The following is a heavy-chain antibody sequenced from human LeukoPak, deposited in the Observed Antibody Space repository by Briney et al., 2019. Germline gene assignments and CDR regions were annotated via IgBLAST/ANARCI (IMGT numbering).Heavy chain of an antibody. CDR3: ARDLIRTSVANDY. Sequence: PGGSLRLSRAASGFTFSSYSMNRVRQAPGKGLEWFSSISSSSSFIYYADSVKGRFTISRDNAKNSLFLQMNSLRAEDTAVYYCARDLIRTSVANDYWGQGTLVTVSS. D-gene: IGHD2-8*01. CDR1: GFTFSSYS. CDR2: ISSSSSFI. V-gene: IGHV3-21*01. J-gene: IGHJ4*02.